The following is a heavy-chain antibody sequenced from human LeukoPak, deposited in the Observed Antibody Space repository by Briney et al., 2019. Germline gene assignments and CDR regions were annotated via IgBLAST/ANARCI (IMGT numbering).Heavy chain of an antibody. CDR2: IIPIFGTA. CDR3: AGGRPRGYCSGGSCYHNFDY. J-gene: IGHJ4*02. V-gene: IGHV1-69*06. CDR1: GATFISYA. D-gene: IGHD2-15*01. Sequence: SVKVSCKASGATFISYAMSWVRQAPGQGLEWMGGIIPIFGTANYAQKFQGRVAITADKSTSTAYMEVSSLRSEDTAVYYCAGGRPRGYCSGGSCYHNFDYWGQGTLVTVSS.